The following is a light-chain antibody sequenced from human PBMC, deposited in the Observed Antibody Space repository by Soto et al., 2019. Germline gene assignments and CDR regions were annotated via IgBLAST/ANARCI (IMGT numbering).Light chain of an antibody. CDR1: PSVSGSN. Sequence: EIVFTQSPGTLSLSPGERATLSCRASPSVSGSNLAWYQQKPGQAPRLVIYGASSRATGIPDRFSGSGSGTDFTLTISRLEPEDFAVYYCQKYGTFGQGGKVDIK. J-gene: IGKJ1*01. CDR3: QKYGT. CDR2: GAS. V-gene: IGKV3-20*01.